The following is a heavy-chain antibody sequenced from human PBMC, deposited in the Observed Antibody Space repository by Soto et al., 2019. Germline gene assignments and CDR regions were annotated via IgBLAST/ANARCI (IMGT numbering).Heavy chain of an antibody. CDR1: GYTFTSYG. Sequence: QVQLVQSGAEVKKPGASVKVSCKASGYTFTSYGISWVRQAPGQGLEWMGWISAYNGNTNYAQKLQGRVTMTTDTSTSTAYMELRSLRSDDTAVYYCARDYVDTAIPFYYYYYGMDVWGQGTTVTVSS. CDR3: ARDYVDTAIPFYYYYYGMDV. CDR2: ISAYNGNT. V-gene: IGHV1-18*04. D-gene: IGHD5-18*01. J-gene: IGHJ6*02.